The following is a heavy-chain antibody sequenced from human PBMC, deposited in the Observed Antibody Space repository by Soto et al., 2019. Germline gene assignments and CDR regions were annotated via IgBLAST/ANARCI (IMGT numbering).Heavy chain of an antibody. CDR3: ARGVDSSGYYFFFDY. D-gene: IGHD3-22*01. V-gene: IGHV4-39*07. CDR1: GDSIISSDFY. CDR2: IFYLGSS. J-gene: IGHJ4*02. Sequence: TSETLSLTCTVSGDSIISSDFYWGWVRQPPGKGLEWIGSIFYLGSSYYNPSLKSRVTMSVDTSKNQFSLKLSSVTAADTAVYYCARGVDSSGYYFFFDYWGQGTLVTVSS.